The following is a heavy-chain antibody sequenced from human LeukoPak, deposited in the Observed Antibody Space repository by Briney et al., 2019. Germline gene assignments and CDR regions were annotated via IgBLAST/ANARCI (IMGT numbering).Heavy chain of an antibody. CDR1: GFTFSSYS. V-gene: IGHV3-21*01. CDR2: ISSSSSYI. D-gene: IGHD4-17*01. Sequence: PGGSLRLSCAASGFTFSSYSMNWVRQAPGKGLEWVSSISSSSSYIYYADSVKGRFTISRDNAKNSLYLQMNSLRAEDTAVYYCASNFDYGDPFDYWGQGTLVTVSS. J-gene: IGHJ4*02. CDR3: ASNFDYGDPFDY.